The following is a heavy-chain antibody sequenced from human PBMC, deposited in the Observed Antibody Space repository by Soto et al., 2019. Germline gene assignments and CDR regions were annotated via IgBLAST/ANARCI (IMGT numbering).Heavy chain of an antibody. CDR2: IKSKTDGGTT. CDR3: TTAELDSSSWFLTPYYYYYGMDV. D-gene: IGHD6-13*01. CDR1: GFTFSNAW. Sequence: GGSLRLSCAASGFTFSNAWMNWVRQAPGKGLEWVGRIKSKTDGGTTDYAEPAKGSFTISRDDSKNTLYLQMNSLKTEDTAVYYCTTAELDSSSWFLTPYYYYYGMDVWGQGTTVTVSS. V-gene: IGHV3-15*07. J-gene: IGHJ6*02.